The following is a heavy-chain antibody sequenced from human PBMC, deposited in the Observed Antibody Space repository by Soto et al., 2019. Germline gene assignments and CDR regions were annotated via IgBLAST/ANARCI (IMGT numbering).Heavy chain of an antibody. CDR1: VFTVSSNY. CDR2: IYSGGST. V-gene: IGHV3-53*01. Sequence: GGALRLSCAVSVFTVSSNYMSWVRQAPGKGLEWVSLIYSGGSTYYADSVKGRFTISRDNSKNTLYLQMNSLRAEDTAVYYCATFIVGATMWGPGTLVTVSS. J-gene: IGHJ4*02. CDR3: ATFIVGATM. D-gene: IGHD1-26*01.